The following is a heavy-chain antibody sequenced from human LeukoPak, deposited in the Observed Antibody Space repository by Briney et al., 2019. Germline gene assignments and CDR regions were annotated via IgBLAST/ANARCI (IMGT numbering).Heavy chain of an antibody. V-gene: IGHV4-38-2*02. D-gene: IGHD4-11*01. J-gene: IGHJ4*02. CDR2: IYHSGST. CDR3: ARYLSTVLYYFDY. CDR1: GYSISSGYY. Sequence: SETLSLTCTVSGYSISSGYYWGWIRQPPGKGLEWIGSIYHSGSTYYNPSLKSRVTISVDTSKNQFSLKLSSVTAADTAVYYCARYLSTVLYYFDYWGQGTLVTVSS.